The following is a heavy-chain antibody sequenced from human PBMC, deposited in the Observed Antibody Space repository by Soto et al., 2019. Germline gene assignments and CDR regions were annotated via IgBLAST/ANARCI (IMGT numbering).Heavy chain of an antibody. D-gene: IGHD2-2*01. CDR1: GYTFTSYA. V-gene: IGHV1-3*01. J-gene: IGHJ4*02. Sequence: QVQLVQSGAEVKKPGASVKVSCKASGYTFTSYAMHWVRQAPGQRLEWMGWINAGNGNTKYSQKFQGRVTITRDTSASTAYMELSSLRSADTAVYYCARDLRLTRQRNSIVVVPAAIGGYWGQGTLVTVSS. CDR2: INAGNGNT. CDR3: ARDLRLTRQRNSIVVVPAAIGGY.